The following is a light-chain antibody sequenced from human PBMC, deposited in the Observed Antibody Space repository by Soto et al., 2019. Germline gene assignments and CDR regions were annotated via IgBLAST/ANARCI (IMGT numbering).Light chain of an antibody. CDR2: ATS. CDR3: LQDYTYPWA. V-gene: IGKV1-6*01. CDR1: QGIRSD. Sequence: IQMTQSPSSLSASLGDRVTITFRASQGIRSDLGWFQKKPGKAPKLLISATSILQSGVPSRFSGSGSGTDLTLTISGLQPEDFASYYCLQDYTYPWAFGQGTKVDI. J-gene: IGKJ1*01.